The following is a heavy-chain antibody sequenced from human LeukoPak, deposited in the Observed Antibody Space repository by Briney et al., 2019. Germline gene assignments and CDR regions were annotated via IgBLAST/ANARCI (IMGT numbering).Heavy chain of an antibody. CDR3: ARVRITRANWFDP. CDR2: ILSDASST. D-gene: IGHD2-2*01. CDR1: GLTFSDYW. J-gene: IGHJ5*02. Sequence: GGSLRLSCAASGLTFSDYWMLWVRQAPGKGLVWVSRILSDASSTSYADSVKGRFTISRDIAKNTLYLQMNSLRAEDTAVYYCARVRITRANWFDPWGQGTLVTVSS. V-gene: IGHV3-74*01.